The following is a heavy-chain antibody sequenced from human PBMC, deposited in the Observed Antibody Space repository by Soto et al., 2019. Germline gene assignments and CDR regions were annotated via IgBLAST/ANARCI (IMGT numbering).Heavy chain of an antibody. CDR2: ISAYNVDT. Sequence: GASVKVSCKSSGYRFETYALSWVRQAPGQGLEWMGWISAYNVDTYYAQKFQDRVTMTKDTSTGTAYMELRSLRSDDTAVYYCARGHGAIIGVMDFWGQGTTVTVSS. J-gene: IGHJ6*02. V-gene: IGHV1-18*01. CDR3: ARGHGAIIGVMDF. CDR1: GYRFETYA. D-gene: IGHD3-3*01.